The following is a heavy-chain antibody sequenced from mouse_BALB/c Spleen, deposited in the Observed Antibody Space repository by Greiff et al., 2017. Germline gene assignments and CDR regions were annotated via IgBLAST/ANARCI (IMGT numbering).Heavy chain of an antibody. Sequence: VQLKQSGAELVKPWASVKLSCTASGFNIKDTYLHWVKQRPEQGLEWIGRIDTANGNTKYDPKFQGKATITADTSSNTAYLQLSSLTSEDTAVYDCARGTGITTANYWGQGTTLTVSS. CDR3: ARGTGITTANY. J-gene: IGHJ2*01. V-gene: IGHV14-3*02. CDR1: GFNIKDTY. D-gene: IGHD1-2*01. CDR2: IDTANGNT.